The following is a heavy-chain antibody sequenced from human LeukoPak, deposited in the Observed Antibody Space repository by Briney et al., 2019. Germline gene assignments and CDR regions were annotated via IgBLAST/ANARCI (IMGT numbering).Heavy chain of an antibody. J-gene: IGHJ4*02. CDR3: AREALEWLSWGDY. D-gene: IGHD3-3*01. CDR2: TSTEGATT. V-gene: IGHV3-74*01. CDR1: GFTFSGYA. Sequence: GGSLRLSCAASGFTFSGYAMSWVRQAPGKGLVWVSRTSTEGATTAYADSVKGRFTVSRDNAKNTVYLQMNSLRAEDTAVYYCAREALEWLSWGDYWGQGTLVTVSS.